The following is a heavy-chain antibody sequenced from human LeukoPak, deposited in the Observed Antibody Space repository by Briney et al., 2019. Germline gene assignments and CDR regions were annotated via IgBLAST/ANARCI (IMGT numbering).Heavy chain of an antibody. CDR3: ARRISDDFWSGNDY. CDR2: IYHSGST. CDR1: GYSISSGYY. V-gene: IGHV4-38-2*01. Sequence: PSETLSLTCAVSGYSISSGYYWGWIRQPPGKGLEWIGSIYHSGSTYYNPSLKSRVTISVDTSKNQFSLKLSSVTAADTAVYYCARRISDDFWSGNDYWGQGTLVTVSS. J-gene: IGHJ4*02. D-gene: IGHD3-3*01.